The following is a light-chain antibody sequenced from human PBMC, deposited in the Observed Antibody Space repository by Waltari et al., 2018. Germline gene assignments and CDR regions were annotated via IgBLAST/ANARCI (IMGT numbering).Light chain of an antibody. CDR2: GNN. J-gene: IGLJ3*02. V-gene: IGLV1-40*01. CDR3: QSYGSDWV. Sequence: QSVLTQPPSVSGAPGQRVTISCTGSSSNIGAGFAVHWYQQLPGTAPKLLILGNNNRPSGVPDRFSGSKSGTSASLAITGLQAEDEADYYCQSYGSDWVFGGGTKLTVL. CDR1: SSNIGAGFA.